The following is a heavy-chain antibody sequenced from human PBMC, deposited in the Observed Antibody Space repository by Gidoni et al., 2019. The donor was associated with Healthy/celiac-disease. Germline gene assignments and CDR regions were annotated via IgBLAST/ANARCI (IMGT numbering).Heavy chain of an antibody. Sequence: QVQLQESGPGLAKPSETLSLTCAVSGSSISRGYYWGWIRQPPGKGLEWIGSIYHSGSTYYNPSLKSRVTISLDTSKNQFSLKLSSVTAADTAVYYCARVIVGALYFDYWGQGILVTVSS. D-gene: IGHD1-26*01. CDR3: ARVIVGALYFDY. CDR2: IYHSGST. J-gene: IGHJ4*02. CDR1: GSSISRGYY. V-gene: IGHV4-38-2*01.